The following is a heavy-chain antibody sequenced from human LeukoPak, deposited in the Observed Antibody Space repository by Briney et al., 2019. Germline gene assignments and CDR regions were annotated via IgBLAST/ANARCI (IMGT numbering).Heavy chain of an antibody. V-gene: IGHV3-48*03. J-gene: IGHJ4*02. CDR1: GFTFSSYE. Sequence: GGSLRLSCAASGFTFSSYEMNWVRQAPGKGLEWVSYISSSGSTIYYADSVKGRFTISRDNAKNSLYLQMNSLRAEDTAVYYCARDGIAAPGTPTYYFDYWGQGTLVTASS. D-gene: IGHD6-13*01. CDR2: ISSSGSTI. CDR3: ARDGIAAPGTPTYYFDY.